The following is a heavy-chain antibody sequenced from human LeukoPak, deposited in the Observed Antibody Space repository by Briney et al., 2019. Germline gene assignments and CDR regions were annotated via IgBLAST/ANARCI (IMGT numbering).Heavy chain of an antibody. J-gene: IGHJ5*01. CDR1: GFAFSRHA. D-gene: IGHD3-3*01. V-gene: IGHV3-23*01. Sequence: QPGGSLRLSCADSGFAFSRHAMTWVRQAPGKGLEWVSSISGSGDRTYYADSVKGRFTISRDNSQNTLYLQVNSLTAEDTAVYHCAKVLAGIFGWFDSWGQGTLVTVSS. CDR3: AKVLAGIFGWFDS. CDR2: ISGSGDRT.